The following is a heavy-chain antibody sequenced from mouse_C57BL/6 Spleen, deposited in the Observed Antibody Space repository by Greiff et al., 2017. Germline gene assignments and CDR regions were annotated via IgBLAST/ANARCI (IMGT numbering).Heavy chain of an antibody. D-gene: IGHD2-4*01. CDR3: ARKSLDYPFAY. Sequence: QVQLKQPGAELVRPGTSVKLSCKASGYTFTSYWMHWVKQRPGQGLEWIGVIDPSDSYTNYNQKFKGKATLTVDTSSSTAYMQLSSLTSEDSAVYYCARKSLDYPFAYWGQGTLVTVSA. V-gene: IGHV1-59*01. CDR1: GYTFTSYW. CDR2: IDPSDSYT. J-gene: IGHJ3*01.